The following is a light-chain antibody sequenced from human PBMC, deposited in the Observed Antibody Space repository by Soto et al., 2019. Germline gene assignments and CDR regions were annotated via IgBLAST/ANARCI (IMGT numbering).Light chain of an antibody. CDR3: NSFTTTNTYV. CDR1: SSDVGGFDH. J-gene: IGLJ1*01. Sequence: QSVLTQPASVSGSPGQSITISCTGASSDVGGFDHVSWYQQHPGKVPRLLIYDVSSRPSVVSDRFSGSKSGNTASLTISGLQAEDEADYYCNSFTTTNTYVFGTGTKLTVL. V-gene: IGLV2-14*03. CDR2: DVS.